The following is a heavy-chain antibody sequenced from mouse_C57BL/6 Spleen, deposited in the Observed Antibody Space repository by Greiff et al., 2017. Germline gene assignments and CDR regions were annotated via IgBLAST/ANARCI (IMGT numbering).Heavy chain of an antibody. CDR3: AREGYYDYDEGFAY. J-gene: IGHJ3*01. CDR2: IDPEDGET. V-gene: IGHV14-2*01. Sequence: EVQLHQSGAELVKPGASVKLSCTASGFNIKDYYMHWVKQRTEQGLEWIGRIDPEDGETKSAPKFQGKATITADTSSNTAYLQLSSLTSEDTAVYYCAREGYYDYDEGFAYWGQGTLVTVSA. CDR1: GFNIKDYY. D-gene: IGHD2-4*01.